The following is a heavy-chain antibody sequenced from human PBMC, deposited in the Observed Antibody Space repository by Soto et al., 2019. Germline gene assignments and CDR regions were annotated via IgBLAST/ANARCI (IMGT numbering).Heavy chain of an antibody. CDR2: ISASNANT. CDR1: GYTFARYG. D-gene: IGHD2-8*02. Sequence: QVPLVQSGAEVKKPGASVKVSCKTSGYTFARYGISWVRQAPGQGLEWMGWISASNANTVYEQTLQHRLTMTTDTSARTAYMELRSLTSDDTAVYYCAGDLAWGEQRLVLDWGANWLDPRGQGTLIAVSS. CDR3: AGDLAWGEQRLVLDWGANWLDP. J-gene: IGHJ5*02. V-gene: IGHV1-18*01.